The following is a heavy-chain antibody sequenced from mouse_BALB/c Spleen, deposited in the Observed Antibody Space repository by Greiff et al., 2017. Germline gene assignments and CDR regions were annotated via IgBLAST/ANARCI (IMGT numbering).Heavy chain of an antibody. V-gene: IGHV5-12-1*01. CDR3: ARHGLDV. CDR2: ISSGGGST. CDR1: GFAFSSYD. Sequence: EVKLVESGGGLVKPGGSLKLSCAASGFAFSSYDMSWVRQTPEKRLEWVAYISSGGGSTYYPDTVKGRFTISRDNAKNTLYLQMSSLKSEDTAMYYCARHGLDVWGAGTTVTVSS. J-gene: IGHJ1*01.